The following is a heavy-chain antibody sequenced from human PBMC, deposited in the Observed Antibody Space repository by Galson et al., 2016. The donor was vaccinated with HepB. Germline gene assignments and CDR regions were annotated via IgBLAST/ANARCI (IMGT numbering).Heavy chain of an antibody. V-gene: IGHV1-24*01. Sequence: SVKVSCKVSGYTLTEVSIHWVRQVPGKGLEWMGGFDPEDGETIYAQKFQGRVTMTEDTSTDTAFMELISLRSEDTAVSYCATDSSGTRRWWFDPWGQGTLVTVSS. J-gene: IGHJ5*02. CDR3: ATDSSGTRRWWFDP. CDR2: FDPEDGET. D-gene: IGHD3-10*01. CDR1: GYTLTEVS.